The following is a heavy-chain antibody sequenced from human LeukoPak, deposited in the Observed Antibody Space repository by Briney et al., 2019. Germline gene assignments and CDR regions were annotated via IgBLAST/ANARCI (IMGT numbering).Heavy chain of an antibody. CDR1: GFTFSNYW. CDR2: MDIDGNTI. CDR3: ARGIWRSYGLDV. J-gene: IGHJ6*02. Sequence: PGGSLRLSCAASGFTFSNYWVHWVRQAPGKGLVWVSRMDIDGNTIDYSDSVKGRFTYSRDNAKNTLYLQMNSLRADDTAVYYCARGIWRSYGLDVWGQGTRSPSP. D-gene: IGHD3-16*01. V-gene: IGHV3-74*01.